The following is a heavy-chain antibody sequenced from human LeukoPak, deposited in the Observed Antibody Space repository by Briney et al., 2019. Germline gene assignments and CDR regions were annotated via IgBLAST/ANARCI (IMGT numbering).Heavy chain of an antibody. V-gene: IGHV3-74*01. J-gene: IGHJ4*02. CDR2: INCDGSST. D-gene: IGHD1-26*01. CDR1: GFTLSSYW. Sequence: GGSLRLSCAASGFTLSSYWMHWVRQPPGKGLVWVSRINCDGSSTSYAASVTGRFTAARDHAKNPPYPQMSRRRAEHTSVYCCARGSYYSLSDGWGQGTLVTVHS. CDR3: ARGSYYSLSDG.